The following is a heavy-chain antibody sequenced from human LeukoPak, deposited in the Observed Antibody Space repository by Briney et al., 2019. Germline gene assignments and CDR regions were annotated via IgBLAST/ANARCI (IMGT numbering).Heavy chain of an antibody. V-gene: IGHV5-51*01. CDR3: ARPNSSGWRSTSYFDY. CDR1: GYIFTSYW. J-gene: IGHJ4*02. CDR2: IHPGDSDP. Sequence: GESLKISCRASGYIFTSYWLGWVRQTPDKGLEWVGIIHPGDSDPRYSPSFQGQVTISVDKSISTAYLQWSSLKASDTAMYYCARPNSSGWRSTSYFDYWGQGTLVTVSS. D-gene: IGHD6-19*01.